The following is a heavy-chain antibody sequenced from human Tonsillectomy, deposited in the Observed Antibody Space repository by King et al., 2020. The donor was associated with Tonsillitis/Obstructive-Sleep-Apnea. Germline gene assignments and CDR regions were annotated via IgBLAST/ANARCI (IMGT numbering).Heavy chain of an antibody. V-gene: IGHV1-46*01. CDR3: ARDEYGSGSGGLN. Sequence: QLVQSGAEVKKPGASVKVSCKASGYTFTSYYMHWVRRAPGQGLEWMGIINPSGGSTSYAPKFQGRVTMTRDTSPSTVYMELSSLRSEDTAVYYCARDEYGSGSGGLNWGQGTLVTVSS. CDR2: INPSGGST. J-gene: IGHJ4*02. D-gene: IGHD3-10*01. CDR1: GYTFTSYY.